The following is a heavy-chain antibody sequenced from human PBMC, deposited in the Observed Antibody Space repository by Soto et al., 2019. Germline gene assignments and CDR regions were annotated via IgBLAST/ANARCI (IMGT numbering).Heavy chain of an antibody. Sequence: SETLSLTCTVSGGSISSSSYYWGWIRQPPGKGLEWIGSIYYSGSTYYNPSLKSRVTISVDTSKNQFSLKLSSVTAADTAVYYCARDYGDYFDYWGQGTLVTVSS. CDR1: GGSISSSSYY. CDR2: IYYSGST. D-gene: IGHD4-17*01. J-gene: IGHJ4*02. CDR3: ARDYGDYFDY. V-gene: IGHV4-39*01.